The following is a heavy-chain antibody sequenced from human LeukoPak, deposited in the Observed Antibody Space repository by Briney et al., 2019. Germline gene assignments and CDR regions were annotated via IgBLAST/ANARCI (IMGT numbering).Heavy chain of an antibody. D-gene: IGHD3-10*01. CDR3: STLWYGA. V-gene: IGHV3-15*01. CDR1: GFTFTNAW. Sequence: GGSLRLSCAASGFTFTNAWMYWVRQAPGKGLEWVGRIKSKTDGGTSDYAAPGTGRFTISRDDSKSTLYLEMNSLKTEDTGVYYCSTLWYGAWGQGTLVTVSS. J-gene: IGHJ5*02. CDR2: IKSKTDGGTS.